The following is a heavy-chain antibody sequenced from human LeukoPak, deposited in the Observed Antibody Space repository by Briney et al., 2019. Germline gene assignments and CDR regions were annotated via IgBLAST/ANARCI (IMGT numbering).Heavy chain of an antibody. J-gene: IGHJ4*02. D-gene: IGHD6-19*01. CDR2: ISSDGSNK. V-gene: IGHV3-30*18. CDR1: GFTFSSYG. Sequence: GGSLRLSCAASGFTFSSYGMHWVRQAPGEGLEWVAVISSDGSNKYYADTVKGRFTISRGNSKNTLYLQMNSLRAEDTALYYCAKDRGSGYLDYWGQGTLVTVSS. CDR3: AKDRGSGYLDY.